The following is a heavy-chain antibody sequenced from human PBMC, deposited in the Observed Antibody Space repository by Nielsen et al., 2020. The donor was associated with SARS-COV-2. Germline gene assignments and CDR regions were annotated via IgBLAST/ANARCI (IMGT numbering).Heavy chain of an antibody. CDR3: ARQVPPRGFDY. Sequence: GESLKISCKGSGYSFTSYWIAWVRQMPGKGLEWMGVIYPGDSDTRYSPSFQGQVTISADKSISTAYLQWSSLKASDTAMYYCARQVPPRGFDYWGQGTLVTVSS. J-gene: IGHJ4*02. V-gene: IGHV5-51*01. CDR2: IYPGDSDT. CDR1: GYSFTSYW. D-gene: IGHD3-16*01.